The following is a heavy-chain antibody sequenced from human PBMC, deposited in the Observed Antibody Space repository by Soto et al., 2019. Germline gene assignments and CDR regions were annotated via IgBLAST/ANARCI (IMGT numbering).Heavy chain of an antibody. D-gene: IGHD5-18*01. Sequence: SETLSLTCAVSGGSVNSGIHYWSWIRQPPGKGLEWIGGVYYSGSTHYSASLRSRVTISLDTSKNQFSLKVTSVTAADTATYFCARFHLYSYGSANWFDPWGQGTLVTVS. CDR2: VYYSGST. J-gene: IGHJ5*02. CDR3: ARFHLYSYGSANWFDP. V-gene: IGHV4-61*01. CDR1: GGSVNSGIHY.